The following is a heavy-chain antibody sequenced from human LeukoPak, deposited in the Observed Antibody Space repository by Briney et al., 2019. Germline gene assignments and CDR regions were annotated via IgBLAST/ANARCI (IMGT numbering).Heavy chain of an antibody. CDR2: IYSSGST. J-gene: IGHJ3*01. D-gene: IGHD2-8*01. CDR1: GASISSYY. V-gene: IGHV4-59*01. Sequence: PSETLSLTCTVSGASISSYYWSWIRQTPGKGLEWIGYIYSSGSTDYNPSLKSRLTMSLDTSKNNFSLKLSSVTAADTAVYYCATHCTHGVCTNDAFHVWGQGTMVTVSS. CDR3: ATHCTHGVCTNDAFHV.